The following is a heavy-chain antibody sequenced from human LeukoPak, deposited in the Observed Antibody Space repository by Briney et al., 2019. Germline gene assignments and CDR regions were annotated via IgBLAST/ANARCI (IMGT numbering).Heavy chain of an antibody. J-gene: IGHJ1*01. Sequence: GGSLRLSCAASGFTFSSYVMHWVRQAPGKGLVWVSRINSDGSSTSYADSVKGRFTISRDNAKNTLYLQMNSLRAEDTAVYYCATGYSSGWYFYFQHWGQGSLVSVSS. CDR1: GFTFSSYV. CDR2: INSDGSST. V-gene: IGHV3-74*01. CDR3: ATGYSSGWYFYFQH. D-gene: IGHD6-19*01.